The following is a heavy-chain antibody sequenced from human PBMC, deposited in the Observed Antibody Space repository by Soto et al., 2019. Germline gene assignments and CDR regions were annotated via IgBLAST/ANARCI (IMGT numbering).Heavy chain of an antibody. CDR3: ARHWRYCSGGSCHVWFDP. D-gene: IGHD2-15*01. CDR2: ISYSGST. J-gene: IGHJ5*02. V-gene: IGHV4-59*08. CDR1: GGSMSSYY. Sequence: PSETLSLTCTVSGGSMSSYYWSWIRQPPGKGLEWIGYISYSGSTNYNPSLKSRVTISVDTSKNQFSLKLNSVTAADTAVYYCARHWRYCSGGSCHVWFDPWGQGTLVTVSS.